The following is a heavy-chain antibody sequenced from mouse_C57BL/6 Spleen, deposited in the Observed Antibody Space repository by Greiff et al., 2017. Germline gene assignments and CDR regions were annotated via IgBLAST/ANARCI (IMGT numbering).Heavy chain of an antibody. CDR2: IDPSDSET. Sequence: VQLQQSGAELVRPGSSVKLSCKASGYTFTSYWMHWVKQRPIQGLEWIGNIDPSDSETHYNQKFKDKATLTVDKSSSTAYMQLSILTAEDSAVYYCARSLITTVVATSFDYWGQGTTLTVSS. CDR3: ARSLITTVVATSFDY. J-gene: IGHJ2*01. V-gene: IGHV1-52*01. D-gene: IGHD1-1*01. CDR1: GYTFTSYW.